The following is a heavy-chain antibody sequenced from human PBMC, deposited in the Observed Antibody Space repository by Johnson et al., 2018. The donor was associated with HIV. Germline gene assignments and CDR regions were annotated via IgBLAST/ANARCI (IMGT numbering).Heavy chain of an antibody. CDR1: GFTFSSYG. D-gene: IGHD1-14*01. CDR3: VKEGITMEVDI. V-gene: IGHV3-33*06. Sequence: QVQLVESGGGVVQPGRSLRLSCAASGFTFSSYGMHRVRQAPGKGLEWVATIWFDGSNIYYGDSVKGRFTISRDNSKNTLYLQMNSLRDEDTAVYYCVKEGITMEVDIWGQGTMVTVSS. CDR2: IWFDGSNI. J-gene: IGHJ3*02.